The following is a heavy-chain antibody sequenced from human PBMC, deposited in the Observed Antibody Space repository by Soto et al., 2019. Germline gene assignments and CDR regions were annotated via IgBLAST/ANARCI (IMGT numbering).Heavy chain of an antibody. Sequence: TRSSTCFVCGASVNGYYWNCLRQPPGKVREWLGEINHTVGTHYSPSIKSRVTMSVDTSKNHYSRRLSSVTAADTAIYYCATRITVFGLLIPPFDP. CDR2: INHTVGT. CDR3: ATRITVFGLLIPPFDP. D-gene: IGHD3-3*01. J-gene: IGHJ5*02. CDR1: GASVNGYY. V-gene: IGHV4-34*01.